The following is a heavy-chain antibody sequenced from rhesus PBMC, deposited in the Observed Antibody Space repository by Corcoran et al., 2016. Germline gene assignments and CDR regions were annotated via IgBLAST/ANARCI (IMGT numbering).Heavy chain of an antibody. D-gene: IGHD6-25*01. V-gene: IGHV4S10*01. Sequence: QVQLQESGPGVVKPSETLSLTCAVSGGSISDSYRWSWIRQPPGKGLEWIGNIYGSSTSTNYNPSLKSRVTISKDTSKNQFSLKLSSVTAADTAVYYCARDPRGAAALFWGQGVLVTVSS. J-gene: IGHJ4*01. CDR1: GGSISDSYR. CDR3: ARDPRGAAALF. CDR2: IYGSSTST.